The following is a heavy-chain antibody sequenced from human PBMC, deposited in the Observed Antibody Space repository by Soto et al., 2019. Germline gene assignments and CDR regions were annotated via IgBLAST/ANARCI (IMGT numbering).Heavy chain of an antibody. D-gene: IGHD5-18*01. J-gene: IGHJ4*02. Sequence: GGSLRLSCAGSGFTFSSYGMHWVRQAPGKGLEWVAVISYDGSDKYYGDSVKGRFTISRDNSKNTLYLQMSSLRAEDTAVYYCVKTLQYSYGLPHWGQGTLVTVSS. V-gene: IGHV3-30*18. CDR1: GFTFSSYG. CDR3: VKTLQYSYGLPH. CDR2: ISYDGSDK.